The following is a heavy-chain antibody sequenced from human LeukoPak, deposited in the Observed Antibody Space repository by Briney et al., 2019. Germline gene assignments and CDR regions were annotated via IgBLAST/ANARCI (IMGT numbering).Heavy chain of an antibody. Sequence: GASVKVSCKASLGTFSSYAICWVRQAPGEGLERVGRIIPILGIATYAQKFQGRVTITADKSTSTAYMELSSLRSEDTAVYYCARDSFGLELRCWGQGTLVTVSS. D-gene: IGHD1-7*01. CDR2: IIPILGIA. V-gene: IGHV1-69*04. J-gene: IGHJ4*02. CDR1: LGTFSSYA. CDR3: ARDSFGLELRC.